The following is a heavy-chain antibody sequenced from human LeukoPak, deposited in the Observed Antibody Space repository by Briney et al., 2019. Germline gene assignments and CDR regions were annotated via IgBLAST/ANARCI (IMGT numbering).Heavy chain of an antibody. D-gene: IGHD1-26*01. J-gene: IGHJ2*01. CDR1: GGSISSDY. V-gene: IGHV4-4*07. CDR2: IHTSGST. Sequence: SETLSLTCTVSGGSISSDYWSWIRQPAGKGLEWIGRIHTSGSTNYNPSLKSRVTMSVDTSKNQFSLKLTSVTAADTAVYYCARVGQGGTCRYFDLWGRGTLVTVS. CDR3: ARVGQGGTCRYFDL.